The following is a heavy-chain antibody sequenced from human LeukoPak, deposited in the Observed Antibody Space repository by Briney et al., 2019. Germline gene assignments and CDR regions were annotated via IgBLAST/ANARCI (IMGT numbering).Heavy chain of an antibody. D-gene: IGHD3-16*02. Sequence: GGSLRLSCAASGFTVSSNYMSWVRQAPGKGLEWVSVIYSGGSTYYADSVKGRFTISRDNSKNTLYLQMNSLRAEDTAVYYCARAPIMITFGGVIVRDYWGQGTLATVSS. CDR3: ARAPIMITFGGVIVRDY. V-gene: IGHV3-66*01. J-gene: IGHJ4*02. CDR1: GFTVSSNY. CDR2: IYSGGST.